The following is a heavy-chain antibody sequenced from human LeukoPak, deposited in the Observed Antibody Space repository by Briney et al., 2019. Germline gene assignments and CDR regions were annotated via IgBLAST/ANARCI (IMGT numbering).Heavy chain of an antibody. CDR1: GFTFNNYW. CDR3: TRDRTTVTLFDY. D-gene: IGHD4-17*01. Sequence: GGSLRLSCAASGFTFNNYWIHWVRQPPGKGLVWISAISTDGSTTRYADSVKGRITISRDNAKNTVYLQMNNLRGEDTAVYYCTRDRTTVTLFDYWGQGTLVTVSS. J-gene: IGHJ4*02. V-gene: IGHV3-74*01. CDR2: ISTDGSTT.